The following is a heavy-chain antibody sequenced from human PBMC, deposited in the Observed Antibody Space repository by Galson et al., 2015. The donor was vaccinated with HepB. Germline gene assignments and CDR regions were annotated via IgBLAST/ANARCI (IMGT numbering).Heavy chain of an antibody. V-gene: IGHV3-30*04. CDR3: AREPRTRRYYYDSSTYGPVDY. CDR2: TSYDEMYK. D-gene: IGHD3-22*01. J-gene: IGHJ4*02. Sequence: SLRLSCAASGFTFTNYAMHWVRQAPGKGLEWVAVTSYDEMYKYYTDSVRGRFTISRDNSKNTLNLKMNSQRTADTAVYCCAREPRTRRYYYDSSTYGPVDYWGQGSLVTVTS. CDR1: GFTFTNYA.